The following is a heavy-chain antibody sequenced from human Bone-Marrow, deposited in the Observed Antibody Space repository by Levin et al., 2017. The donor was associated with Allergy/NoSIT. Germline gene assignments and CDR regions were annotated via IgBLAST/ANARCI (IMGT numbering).Heavy chain of an antibody. D-gene: IGHD1-26*01. Sequence: SETLSLTCSVSAGSISSGDYYWSWIRQPPGKGLEWIGYIYYRGISYYNPSLKSRVTISVDTSKNQFSLKVNSVTAADTAVYYCARTTAVGYYFDYWGQGTLVTVSS. J-gene: IGHJ4*02. CDR1: AGSISSGDYY. V-gene: IGHV4-30-4*01. CDR3: ARTTAVGYYFDY. CDR2: IYYRGIS.